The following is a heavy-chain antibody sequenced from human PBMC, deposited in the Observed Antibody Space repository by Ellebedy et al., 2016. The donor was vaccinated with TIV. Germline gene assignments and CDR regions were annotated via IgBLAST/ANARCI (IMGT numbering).Heavy chain of an antibody. D-gene: IGHD3-3*01. CDR3: ARAGLRFLERGDLEL. CDR1: GGTXXSYA. Sequence: AASVKVSCKASGGTXXSYALLWVRPXPGQGLSWMGGIIPIFGTANYAQKFQGRVTITADKSTSTAYMELGRLRSEDTAVYYCARAGLRFLERGDLELWGRGTLVTVSS. CDR2: IIPIFGTA. V-gene: IGHV1-69*06. J-gene: IGHJ2*01.